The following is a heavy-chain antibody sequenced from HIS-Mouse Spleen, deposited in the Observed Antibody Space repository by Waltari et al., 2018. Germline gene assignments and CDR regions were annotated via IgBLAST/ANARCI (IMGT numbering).Heavy chain of an antibody. Sequence: QVQLQQWGAGLLKPSETLSLTCAVYGGSFSGYYWSWIRQPPGKGREWIGEVNHSGSPNYTTSVKSRVTISRDTSTNQFSLKLSSVTAADTAVYYCARGQYCSGGSCYCGDNWFDPWGQGTLVTVSS. CDR1: GGSFSGYY. CDR3: ARGQYCSGGSCYCGDNWFDP. V-gene: IGHV4-34*01. CDR2: VNHSGSP. D-gene: IGHD2-15*01. J-gene: IGHJ5*02.